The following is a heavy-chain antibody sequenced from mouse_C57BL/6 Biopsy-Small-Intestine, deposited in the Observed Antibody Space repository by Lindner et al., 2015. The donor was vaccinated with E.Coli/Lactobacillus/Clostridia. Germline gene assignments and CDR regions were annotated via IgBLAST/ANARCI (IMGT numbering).Heavy chain of an antibody. CDR3: ARWGFITTVVASWFAY. J-gene: IGHJ3*01. CDR1: GYSFTDYN. Sequence: LQESGPELVKPGASVKISCKASGYSFTDYNMNWVKQSNGKSLEWIGVINPNYGTTSYNQKFKGKATLTVDQSSSTAYMQLNSLTSEDSAVYYCARWGFITTVVASWFAYWGQGTLVTVSA. D-gene: IGHD1-1*01. V-gene: IGHV1-39*01. CDR2: INPNYGTT.